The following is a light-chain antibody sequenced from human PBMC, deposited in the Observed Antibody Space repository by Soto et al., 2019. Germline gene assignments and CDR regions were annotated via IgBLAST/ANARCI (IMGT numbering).Light chain of an antibody. CDR1: QSVSNNY. CDR2: GAS. V-gene: IGKV3-20*01. CDR3: QKYGSSGT. Sequence: VFTQAPGTLSRSRVKRSTLSFRASQSVSNNYLGWYQQKPGQAHRLLIAGASNRATGIPDRFSGSGSGKVSTLIISRLEPEDVAVYYCQKYGSSGTFGQGTKVDI. J-gene: IGKJ1*01.